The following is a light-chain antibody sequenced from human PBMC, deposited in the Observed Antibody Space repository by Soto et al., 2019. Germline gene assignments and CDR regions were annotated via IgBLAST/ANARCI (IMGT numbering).Light chain of an antibody. CDR1: SSDVGGYNY. V-gene: IGLV2-14*01. Sequence: QSALTQPASVSGSPGQSITISCTETSSDVGGYNYVSWYQQHPGKAPKLMIYDVSNRPSGVSNRFSGSKSGNTASLTISGLQAEDEADYYCSSYTSSSTLDVVFGGGTKLTVL. CDR2: DVS. J-gene: IGLJ2*01. CDR3: SSYTSSSTLDVV.